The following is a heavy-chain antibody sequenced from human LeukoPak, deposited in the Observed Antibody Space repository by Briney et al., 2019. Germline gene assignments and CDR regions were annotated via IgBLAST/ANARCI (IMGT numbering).Heavy chain of an antibody. CDR1: EFHFSTHG. CDR2: ISPSGDIT. CDR3: VRDLDWGAFDV. J-gene: IGHJ3*01. V-gene: IGHV3-23*01. D-gene: IGHD3/OR15-3a*01. Sequence: GGTLRLSCAASEFHFSTHGMNWVRQAPGKGLEWVSGISPSGDITYYADSVMGRFTISRDNRKSTVSLQMNSLRAEDTALYYCVRDLDWGAFDVWGQGTMVTVSS.